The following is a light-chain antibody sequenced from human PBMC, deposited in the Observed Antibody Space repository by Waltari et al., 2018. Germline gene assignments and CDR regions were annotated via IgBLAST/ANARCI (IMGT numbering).Light chain of an antibody. J-gene: IGLJ1*01. CDR2: KDS. CDR1: ALPKKY. Sequence: SYELTQPPSVSVSLGQMARITCSGEALPKKYAYWYQQKPGQFPVLVIYKDSERPAGIRGRFSGSSSGTIVTLTISGVQAEDEADYYCLSADSSGTYRGVFGTGTKVTVL. V-gene: IGLV3-16*01. CDR3: LSADSSGTYRGV.